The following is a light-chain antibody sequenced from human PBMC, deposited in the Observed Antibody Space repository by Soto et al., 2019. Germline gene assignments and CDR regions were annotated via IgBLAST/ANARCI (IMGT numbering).Light chain of an antibody. CDR3: QYYNSAPFT. J-gene: IGKJ4*01. CDR1: QGISNY. V-gene: IGKV1-27*01. Sequence: RQKTQSPSSLSASVGDRVIITCRASQGISNYLAWYQQKPGKVPKLLIYAASTLQSGVPSRFSGSGSGTDFTLTLSSLQPEDVASYYCQYYNSAPFTFGGGTNVEIK. CDR2: AAS.